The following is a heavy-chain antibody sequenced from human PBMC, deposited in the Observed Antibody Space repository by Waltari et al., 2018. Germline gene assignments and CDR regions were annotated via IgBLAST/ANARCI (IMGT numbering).Heavy chain of an antibody. CDR3: AGVIAAAGPHLFDY. CDR1: GFTFSSYW. D-gene: IGHD6-13*01. J-gene: IGHJ4*02. CDR2: IKQDGSEK. Sequence: EVQLVESGGGLVQPGGSLRLSCAASGFTFSSYWMSWVGPAPGKGLEWVANIKQDGSEKYYVDSVKGRFTISRDNAKNSLYLQMNSLRAEDTAVYYCAGVIAAAGPHLFDYWGQGTLVTVSS. V-gene: IGHV3-7*01.